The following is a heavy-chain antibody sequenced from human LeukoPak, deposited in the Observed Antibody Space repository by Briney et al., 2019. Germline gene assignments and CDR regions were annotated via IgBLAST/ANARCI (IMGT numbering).Heavy chain of an antibody. CDR1: GYTLTSYG. V-gene: IGHV1-18*01. J-gene: IGHJ4*02. CDR2: ISAYNGNT. D-gene: IGHD4-17*01. Sequence: GASVKVSCKASGYTLTSYGISWVRQAPGQGLERMGWISAYNGNTNYAQKLQGRVTMTRDTSTSTVYMELSSLRSEDTAVYYCARGLRVSPTVTTGFPVGYGGQGTLVTVSS. CDR3: ARGLRVSPTVTTGFPVGY.